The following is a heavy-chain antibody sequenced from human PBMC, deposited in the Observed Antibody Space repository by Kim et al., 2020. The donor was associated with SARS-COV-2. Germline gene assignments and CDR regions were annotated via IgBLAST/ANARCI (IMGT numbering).Heavy chain of an antibody. CDR1: GGSISSYY. V-gene: IGHV4-59*01. J-gene: IGHJ6*02. CDR2: IYYSGST. CDR3: ARDPQGYCSSTSCYADHYYYYGMDV. D-gene: IGHD2-2*01. Sequence: SETLSLTCTVSGGSISSYYWSWIRQPPGKGLEWIGYIYYSGSTNYNPSLKSRVTISVDTSKNQFSLKLSSVTAADTAVYYCARDPQGYCSSTSCYADHYYYYGMDVWGQGTTVTVSS.